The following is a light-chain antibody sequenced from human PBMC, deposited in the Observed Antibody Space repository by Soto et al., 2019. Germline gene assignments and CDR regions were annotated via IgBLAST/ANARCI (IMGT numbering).Light chain of an antibody. V-gene: IGLV2-14*01. CDR2: DVS. J-gene: IGLJ2*01. CDR1: SSDVGGYNY. Sequence: QSVLTQPASVSGSPGQSLTISCTGTSSDVGGYNYVSWYQQHPGKAPKLMIYDVSNRPSGVSNRFSGSKSGNTASLTISGLQAEDEADYYCSSYTSSSTSEVFGGGTKVTVL. CDR3: SSYTSSSTSEV.